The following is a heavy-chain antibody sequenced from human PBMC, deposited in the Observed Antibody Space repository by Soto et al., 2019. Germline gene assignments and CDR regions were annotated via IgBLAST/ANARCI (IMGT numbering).Heavy chain of an antibody. CDR1: RVTFSNYA. Sequence: EVQLLESGGGLVQPGGSLRLSCAASRVTFSNYAMSWVRQAPGNWLEWVSGSSSTGCSTYYADSVKGPFTISRDNSKNTLDLQMSSLRAEDTAIYYCARAHDYDFWSGFLFYGMDVWGLGTTVTVSS. V-gene: IGHV3-23*01. J-gene: IGHJ6*02. CDR2: SSSTGCST. CDR3: ARAHDYDFWSGFLFYGMDV. D-gene: IGHD3-3*01.